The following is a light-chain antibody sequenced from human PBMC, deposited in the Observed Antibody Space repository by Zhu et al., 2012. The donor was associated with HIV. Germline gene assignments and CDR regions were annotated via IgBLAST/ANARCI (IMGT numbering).Light chain of an antibody. V-gene: IGKV3-15*01. CDR2: GAS. J-gene: IGKJ1*01. Sequence: EIVMTQSPATLSVSPGERATLSCRASQSVSSNLAWYQQKPGQAPRLLIYGASTRATGIPARFSGSGSGTEFTLTISSLQSEDFAVYYCQQYNNWLSTFGRRTKVGNQT. CDR1: QSVSSN. CDR3: QQYNNWLST.